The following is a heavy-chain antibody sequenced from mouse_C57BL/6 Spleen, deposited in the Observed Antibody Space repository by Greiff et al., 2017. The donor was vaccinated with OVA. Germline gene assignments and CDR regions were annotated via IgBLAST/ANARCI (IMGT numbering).Heavy chain of an antibody. CDR2: ISSGSSTI. CDR3: ARDPAFGNFDY. Sequence: EVQLVESGGGLVKPGGSLKLSCAASGFTFSDYGMHWVRQAPEKGLEWVAYISSGSSTIYYADTVKGRFTISRDNAKNTLFLQMTSLRSEDTAMYYCARDPAFGNFDYGGQGTTLTVSS. V-gene: IGHV5-17*01. J-gene: IGHJ2*01. D-gene: IGHD3-1*01. CDR1: GFTFSDYG.